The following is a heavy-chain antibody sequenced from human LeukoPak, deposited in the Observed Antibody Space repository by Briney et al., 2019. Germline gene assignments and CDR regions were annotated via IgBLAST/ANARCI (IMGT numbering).Heavy chain of an antibody. CDR1: GFTFSSYS. Sequence: GGSLRLSCAASGFTFSSYSMNCVRQAPGKGLGGVAVISYDGSNKYYADSVKGRFTISRDNSKNTLYLQMNSLRAEDTAVYYCARDRSRDGYNDFDYWGQGTLVTVSS. D-gene: IGHD5-24*01. CDR2: ISYDGSNK. V-gene: IGHV3-30*03. CDR3: ARDRSRDGYNDFDY. J-gene: IGHJ4*02.